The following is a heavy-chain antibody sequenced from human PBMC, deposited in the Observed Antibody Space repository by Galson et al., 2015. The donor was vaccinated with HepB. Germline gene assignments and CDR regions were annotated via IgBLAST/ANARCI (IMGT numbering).Heavy chain of an antibody. J-gene: IGHJ4*02. CDR3: AALLAVAGTRITPDY. V-gene: IGHV3-21*01. CDR2: ISSSSSYI. CDR1: GFTFSSYS. Sequence: SLRLSCAASGFTFSSYSMNWVRQAPGKGLEWVSSISSSSSYIYYADSVKGRFTISRDNAKNSLYLQMNSLRAEDTAVYYCAALLAVAGTRITPDYWGQGTLVTVSS. D-gene: IGHD6-19*01.